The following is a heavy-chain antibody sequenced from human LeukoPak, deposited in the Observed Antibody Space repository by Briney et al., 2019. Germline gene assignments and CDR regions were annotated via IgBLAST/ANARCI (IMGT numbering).Heavy chain of an antibody. CDR1: GFNFYDYA. CDR2: ISGDGTIT. Sequence: GALGISFSASGFNFYDYAMHWVRPAPGKGLEWVSLISGDGTITYYADSVKGRVTISRDNNKSSLFLQMKSLRTEDTALYYCAKEYDISTGYGPYYSMDVWGQGTTVTVSS. D-gene: IGHD3-9*01. V-gene: IGHV3-43*02. CDR3: AKEYDISTGYGPYYSMDV. J-gene: IGHJ6*02.